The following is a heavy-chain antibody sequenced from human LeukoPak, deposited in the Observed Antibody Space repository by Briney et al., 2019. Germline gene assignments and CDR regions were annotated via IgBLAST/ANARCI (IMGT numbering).Heavy chain of an antibody. CDR1: GYTFTGYY. CDR2: INPNTGGT. J-gene: IGHJ5*02. CDR3: ARNSGYVLRWFDP. V-gene: IGHV1-2*02. Sequence: ASVKVSCKASGYTFTGYYMHWVRQAPGQGLEWMGWINPNTGGTNYAQTFQGRVTMTRDTSISTAYMELSRLRSDDTAVYYCARNSGYVLRWFDPWGQGTLVTVSS. D-gene: IGHD5-12*01.